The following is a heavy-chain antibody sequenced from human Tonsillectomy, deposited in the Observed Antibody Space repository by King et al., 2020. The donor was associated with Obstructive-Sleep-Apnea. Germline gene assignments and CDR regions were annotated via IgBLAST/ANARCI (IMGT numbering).Heavy chain of an antibody. J-gene: IGHJ6*02. CDR3: ARQTTYSSTPLNAMDV. CDR2: IYYSGNP. D-gene: IGHD6-13*01. V-gene: IGHV4-59*08. Sequence: VQLQESGPGLVKPSETLSLTCTVSGGSISNYYWSWIRQPPGKGLEWIGYIYYSGNPNCNPSLKSRVTISVDTSKNQVSLKLSSVTAADTAVYYCARQTTYSSTPLNAMDVWGQGTTVTVSS. CDR1: GGSISNYY.